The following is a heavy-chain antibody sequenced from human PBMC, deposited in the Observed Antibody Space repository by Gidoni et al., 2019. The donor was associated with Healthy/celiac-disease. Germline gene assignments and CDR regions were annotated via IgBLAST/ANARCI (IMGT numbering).Heavy chain of an antibody. CDR3: ARVSVCSSTSCSRIVNYMDV. D-gene: IGHD2-2*01. CDR2: ISSSRSTI. Sequence: EVQLVESGGGLVQPGGSLRLPWSATGFTFSSYSMNWIRQAPGKGLECVSYISSSRSTIYYADSVKGRFTISRDNAKNSLYLQMTGLRDEDTAVYYCARVSVCSSTSCSRIVNYMDVWGKGTTVTVSS. J-gene: IGHJ6*03. V-gene: IGHV3-48*02. CDR1: GFTFSSYS.